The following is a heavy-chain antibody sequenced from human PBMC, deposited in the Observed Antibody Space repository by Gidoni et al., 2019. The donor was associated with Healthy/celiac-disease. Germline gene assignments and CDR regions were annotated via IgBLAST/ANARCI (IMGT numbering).Heavy chain of an antibody. CDR3: ARDRNEGFGELLVRWFDP. Sequence: QVQLVQSGAAVKKPVASVKVPCKASGYTFTSYGISWVRQAPGQGLEWMGWISAYNGNTNYAQKLQGRVTMTTDTSTSTAYMELRSLRSDDTAVYYCARDRNEGFGELLVRWFDPWGQGTLVTVSS. CDR2: ISAYNGNT. J-gene: IGHJ5*02. V-gene: IGHV1-18*01. CDR1: GYTFTSYG. D-gene: IGHD3-10*01.